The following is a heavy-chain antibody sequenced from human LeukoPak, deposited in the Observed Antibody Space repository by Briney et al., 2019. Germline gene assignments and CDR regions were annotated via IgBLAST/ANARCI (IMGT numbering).Heavy chain of an antibody. CDR3: ARVDYGAYADWFDP. J-gene: IGHJ5*02. D-gene: IGHD4-17*01. Sequence: SWVPQAPGKGLEGIGEINHSGSTNHSPSLKSRVSILVNTSKNQFFLTLSSVTAADTAVCYRARVDYGAYADWFDPWGQGTLVTVSS. CDR2: INHSGST. V-gene: IGHV4-34*01.